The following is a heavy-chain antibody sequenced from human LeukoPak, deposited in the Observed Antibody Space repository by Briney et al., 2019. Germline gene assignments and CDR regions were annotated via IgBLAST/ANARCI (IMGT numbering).Heavy chain of an antibody. Sequence: SETLSLTCTVPGGSISSYYWSWIRQPPGKGLEWIEYIYYSGSTNYNPSLKSRVTISVDTSKNRFSLKLSSVTAADTAVYYCARGIPFDYWGQGTLVTVSS. D-gene: IGHD2-21*01. V-gene: IGHV4-59*01. J-gene: IGHJ4*02. CDR2: IYYSGST. CDR3: ARGIPFDY. CDR1: GGSISSYY.